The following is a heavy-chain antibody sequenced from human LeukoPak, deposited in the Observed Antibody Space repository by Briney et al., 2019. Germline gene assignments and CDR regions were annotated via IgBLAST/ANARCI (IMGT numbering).Heavy chain of an antibody. CDR2: IDHSGRT. CDR3: ARKGLTKPLSVAVDFDS. D-gene: IGHD6-19*01. Sequence: PSETLSLTCAVYGGSFSGYYWSWIRQPPGKGLEWIAEIDHSGRTNFNRSLKSRVTISVDMSKNHFSLKLSSVTAADTAVYYCARKGLTKPLSVAVDFDSWAQGTLVTVSS. CDR1: GGSFSGYY. J-gene: IGHJ4*02. V-gene: IGHV4-34*01.